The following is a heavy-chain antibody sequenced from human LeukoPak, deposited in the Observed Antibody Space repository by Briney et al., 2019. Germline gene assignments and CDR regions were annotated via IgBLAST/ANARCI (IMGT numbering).Heavy chain of an antibody. CDR1: GFTFSYNY. CDR2: LYSDGTT. Sequence: GGSLRLSCAASGFTFSYNYMTWVRQAPGKGLEWVSILYSDGTTYYAYSVKGRCGICRGNSNNTLSLQKNSLRAEDTAVYYCARLGAFGGLIAAKQTDFWGQGTLVTVSS. J-gene: IGHJ4*02. V-gene: IGHV3-66*01. CDR3: ARLGAFGGLIAAKQTDF. D-gene: IGHD3-16*02.